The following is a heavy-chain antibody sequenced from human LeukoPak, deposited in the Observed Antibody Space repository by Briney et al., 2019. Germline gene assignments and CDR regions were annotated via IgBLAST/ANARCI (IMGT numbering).Heavy chain of an antibody. D-gene: IGHD5-18*01. CDR3: ARGIVDTAIVKYYNSYYYMDV. V-gene: IGHV4-39*07. J-gene: IGHJ6*03. CDR1: GGSISSSSYY. CDR2: INHSGST. Sequence: PSETLSLTCTVSGGSISSSSYYWNWIRQPPGKGLEWIGEINHSGSTNYNPSLKSRVTISVDTSKNQFSLKLSSVTAADTAVYYCARGIVDTAIVKYYNSYYYMDVWGKGTTVTVSS.